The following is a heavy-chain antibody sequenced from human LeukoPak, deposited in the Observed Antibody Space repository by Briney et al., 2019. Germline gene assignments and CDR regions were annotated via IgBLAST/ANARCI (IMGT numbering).Heavy chain of an antibody. D-gene: IGHD5-12*01. Sequence: PGGSPRLSCAASGFTFNNYWIHWVRHAPGKGLVWVSRVNPGGSIANFADSVKGRFTISRDNAKNSLYLQMNSLRAEDTAVYYCARELRGSSGDYYMDVWGKGTTVTVSS. J-gene: IGHJ6*03. CDR2: VNPGGSIA. CDR1: GFTFNNYW. CDR3: ARELRGSSGDYYMDV. V-gene: IGHV3-74*01.